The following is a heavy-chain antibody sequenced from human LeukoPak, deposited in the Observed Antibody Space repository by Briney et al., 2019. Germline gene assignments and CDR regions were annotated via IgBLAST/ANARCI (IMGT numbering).Heavy chain of an antibody. CDR3: AKDFSAVAGTKAFDY. J-gene: IGHJ4*02. CDR2: ISWNSGSI. V-gene: IGHV3-9*01. Sequence: PGRSLRLSCAASGFTFDDYAMHWARQAPGKGLEWVSGISWNSGSIGYADSVKGRFTISRDNAKNSLYLQMNSLRAEDTALYYCAKDFSAVAGTKAFDYWGQGTLVTVSS. CDR1: GFTFDDYA. D-gene: IGHD6-19*01.